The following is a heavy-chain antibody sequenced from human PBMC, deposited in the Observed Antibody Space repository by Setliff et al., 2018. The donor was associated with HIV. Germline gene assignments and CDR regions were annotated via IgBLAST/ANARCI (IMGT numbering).Heavy chain of an antibody. CDR2: MNPNSGNT. V-gene: IGHV1-8*01. D-gene: IGHD1-26*01. Sequence: ASVKVSCKASGYTFTSYDINWVRQATGQGLEWMGWMNPNSGNTNYAQKFQGRVTMTRNTSISTAYMELSSLRSEDTAVYYCARVGAPRYYMDVWGKGTTVTVSS. CDR1: GYTFTSYD. J-gene: IGHJ6*03. CDR3: ARVGAPRYYMDV.